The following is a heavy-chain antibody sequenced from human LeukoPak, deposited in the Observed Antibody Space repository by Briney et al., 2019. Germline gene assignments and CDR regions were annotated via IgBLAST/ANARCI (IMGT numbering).Heavy chain of an antibody. V-gene: IGHV3-23*01. Sequence: GGSLRLSCAASGFTVSSNYMSWVRQAPGKGLEWVSAISGSGGSTYYADSVKGRFTISRDNSKNTLYLQMNSLRAEDTAVYYCQGDSSGYYYIGGFDYWGQGTLVTVSS. J-gene: IGHJ4*02. CDR3: QGDSSGYYYIGGFDY. D-gene: IGHD3-22*01. CDR1: GFTVSSNY. CDR2: ISGSGGST.